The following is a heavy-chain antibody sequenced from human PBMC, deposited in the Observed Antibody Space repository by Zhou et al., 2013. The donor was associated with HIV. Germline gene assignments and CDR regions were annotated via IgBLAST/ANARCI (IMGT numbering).Heavy chain of an antibody. Sequence: QVQLVQSGAEVRRSGSSVKVSCKTLGGTFSRFTINWVRQAPGQGVEWVGGIIPLSGTINYAQKFKTRVTISADESTTTAYMEVNTLRPEDTAMYYCARWEELQLGNSFDIWGQGTTVTVSS. CDR1: GGTFSRFT. CDR3: ARWEELQLGNSFDI. V-gene: IGHV1-69*12. J-gene: IGHJ6*02. CDR2: IIPLSGTI. D-gene: IGHD5-18*01.